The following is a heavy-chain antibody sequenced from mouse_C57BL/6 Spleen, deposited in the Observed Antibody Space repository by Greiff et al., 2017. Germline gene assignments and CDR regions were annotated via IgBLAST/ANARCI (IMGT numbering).Heavy chain of an antibody. CDR2: IYPGNSDT. J-gene: IGHJ4*01. D-gene: IGHD1-1*01. Sequence: VQLQQSGTVLARPGASVKMSCKTSGYTFTSYWMHWVKQRPGQGLEWIGAIYPGNSDTSYNQKFKGKAKLTAVTSASTAYMELSSLTNEDSADYYCTRYYYGSRGSYAMDYWGKGTSVTVSS. CDR3: TRYYYGSRGSYAMDY. V-gene: IGHV1-5*01. CDR1: GYTFTSYW.